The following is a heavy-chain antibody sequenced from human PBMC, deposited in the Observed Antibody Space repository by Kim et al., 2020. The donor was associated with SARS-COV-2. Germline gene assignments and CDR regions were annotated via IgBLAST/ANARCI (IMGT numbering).Heavy chain of an antibody. CDR3: ARGVLLWFGDPSEGAFDI. CDR2: ISAYNGNT. Sequence: ASVKVSCKASGYTFTSYGISWVRQAPGQGLEWMGWISAYNGNTNYAQKLQGRVTMTTDTSTSTAYMELRSLRSDDTAVYYCARGVLLWFGDPSEGAFDIWGQGTMVTVSS. CDR1: GYTFTSYG. J-gene: IGHJ3*02. D-gene: IGHD3-10*01. V-gene: IGHV1-18*01.